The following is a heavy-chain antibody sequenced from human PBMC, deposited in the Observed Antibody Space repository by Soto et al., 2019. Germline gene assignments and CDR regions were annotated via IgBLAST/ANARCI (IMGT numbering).Heavy chain of an antibody. CDR3: ARDRYRTAPWGFDY. CDR1: GFIFSSYG. V-gene: IGHV3-33*01. Sequence: QVQLVESGGGVVQPGRSLRLSCAASGFIFSSYGMHWVRQAPGKGLEWVALIWYDGSNEYYADSVKGRFTISRDNSKNPLYLQMNSLRAEDTAMYYCARDRYRTAPWGFDYWGQGTLVTVSS. CDR2: IWYDGSNE. D-gene: IGHD5-12*01. J-gene: IGHJ4*02.